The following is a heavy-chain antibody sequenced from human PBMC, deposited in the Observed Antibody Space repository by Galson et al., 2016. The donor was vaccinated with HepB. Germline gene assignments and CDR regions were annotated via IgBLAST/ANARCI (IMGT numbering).Heavy chain of an antibody. CDR2: INPSGGNT. J-gene: IGHJ4*02. Sequence: VKVSCTASGYTFNNYHVHWVRQAPGQGLEWIGMINPSGGNTSSAPRFQGRVTMTRDTSTSTVNIELSSLTSEDTAVYYCARDLGNYDVLTGYTLGYWGQGTLVTVSS. CDR3: ARDLGNYDVLTGYTLGY. V-gene: IGHV1-46*02. D-gene: IGHD3-9*01. CDR1: GYTFNNYH.